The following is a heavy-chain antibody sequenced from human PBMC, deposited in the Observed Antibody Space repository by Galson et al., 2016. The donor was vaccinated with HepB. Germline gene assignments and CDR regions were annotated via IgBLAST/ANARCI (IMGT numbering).Heavy chain of an antibody. D-gene: IGHD6-13*01. CDR3: AGLTYSNGWYADDF. V-gene: IGHV3-33*01. Sequence: SLRLSCAASGFNFSHYGMHWVRQAPGKGLEWVAVIWYDGSEKYFADSVEGRFTVSRDNAQNSLYLQMSSLREEDTAVYFCAGLTYSNGWYADDFWGQGTPVTVSS. CDR1: GFNFSHYG. CDR2: IWYDGSEK. J-gene: IGHJ4*02.